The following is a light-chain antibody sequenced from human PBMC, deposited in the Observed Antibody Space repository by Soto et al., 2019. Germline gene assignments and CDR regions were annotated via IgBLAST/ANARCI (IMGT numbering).Light chain of an antibody. Sequence: DIQMTQSPCSLSASVRYRVNITCRASQSISSYLYWYQHKPGKAPRLLIYAASNLHSGVPSRFSGSASGTDFTLTISSLQPEDFATYYCQQTDSLPHTVGQGTKVDIK. CDR3: QQTDSLPHT. CDR1: QSISSY. J-gene: IGKJ2*01. V-gene: IGKV1-39*01. CDR2: AAS.